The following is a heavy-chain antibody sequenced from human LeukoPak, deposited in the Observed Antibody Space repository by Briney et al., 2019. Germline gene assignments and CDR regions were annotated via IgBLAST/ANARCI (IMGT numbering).Heavy chain of an antibody. CDR1: GFPFSSYS. Sequence: GGSLRLSCAASGFPFSSYSMNWVRQAPGEGLEWVSYISSSRTTSYANSVKGRFTISRDNAKNSLYLQMNSLRAEDTAVYYCARDLEGSGSFYRPSYDYWGQGTLVTVSS. D-gene: IGHD3-10*01. CDR2: ISSSRTT. J-gene: IGHJ4*02. CDR3: ARDLEGSGSFYRPSYDY. V-gene: IGHV3-48*01.